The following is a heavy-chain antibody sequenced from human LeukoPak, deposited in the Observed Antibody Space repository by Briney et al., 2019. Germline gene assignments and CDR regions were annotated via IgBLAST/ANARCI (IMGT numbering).Heavy chain of an antibody. CDR1: GFTFSSYG. Sequence: GGSLRLSCAASGFTFSSYGMHWVRQAPGKGLEWVAVISYDGSNKYYADSVKGRFTISRDNSKNTLYLQMNSLRAEDTAVYYCARGGYHAYYLDYWGQGSLVTVSS. V-gene: IGHV3-30*03. J-gene: IGHJ4*02. CDR3: ARGGYHAYYLDY. CDR2: ISYDGSNK. D-gene: IGHD5-18*01.